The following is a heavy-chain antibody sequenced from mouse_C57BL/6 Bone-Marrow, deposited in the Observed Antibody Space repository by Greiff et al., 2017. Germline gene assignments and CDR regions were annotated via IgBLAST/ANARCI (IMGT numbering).Heavy chain of an antibody. CDR1: GYTFTSYW. Sequence: QVQLQQPGAELVKPGASVKMSCKASGYTFTSYWITWVKQRPGQGLEWIGDIYPGSGSTNNNEKFKSKATLTVDTSSSTAYMQLRSLPSADSAVYDCARPCYSNDWYVDVWGTGTTVTVSA. D-gene: IGHD2-5*01. CDR3: ARPCYSNDWYVDV. V-gene: IGHV1-55*01. J-gene: IGHJ1*03. CDR2: IYPGSGST.